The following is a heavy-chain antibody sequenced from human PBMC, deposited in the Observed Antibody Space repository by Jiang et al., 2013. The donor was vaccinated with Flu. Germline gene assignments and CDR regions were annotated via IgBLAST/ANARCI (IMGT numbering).Heavy chain of an antibody. V-gene: IGHV3-30*02. Sequence: RLSCAASGFTFSSYGMHWVRQAPGKGLEWVAFIRYDGSNKYYADSVKGRFTISRDNSKNTLYLQMNSLRAEDTAVYYCVKGAPSRAAAGTLDYWGQGTLVTVSS. J-gene: IGHJ4*02. D-gene: IGHD6-13*01. CDR3: VKGAPSRAAAGTLDY. CDR1: GFTFSSYG. CDR2: IRYDGSNK.